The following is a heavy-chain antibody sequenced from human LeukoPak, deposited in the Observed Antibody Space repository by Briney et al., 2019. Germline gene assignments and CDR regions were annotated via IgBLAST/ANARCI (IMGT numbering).Heavy chain of an antibody. Sequence: GGSLRLSCAASGFTFSSYGIHWVRQAPGKGLEWVAVTSPDEGLKFYGDSVKGRFTISRDNSKNTMYLQMNNLREEDTAVYYCTRDPILGAPDYFDYWGQGTLVTVSS. CDR1: GFTFSSYG. D-gene: IGHD1-26*01. V-gene: IGHV3-30*19. CDR2: TSPDEGLK. J-gene: IGHJ4*02. CDR3: TRDPILGAPDYFDY.